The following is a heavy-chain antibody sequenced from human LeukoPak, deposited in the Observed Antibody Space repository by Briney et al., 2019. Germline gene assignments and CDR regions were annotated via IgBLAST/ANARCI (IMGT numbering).Heavy chain of an antibody. CDR1: GFTFSNYG. CDR3: PTPCSLRYGSGSPDY. CDR2: IRFDGSNK. V-gene: IGHV3-30*02. Sequence: PGGSLRLSCVASGFTFSNYGMHWVRQAPGKGLEWVAFIRFDGSNKYYADSVKGRFTISRDNSKNTLFLQMNSLRADDTAVYYCPTPCSLRYGSGSPDYWGQGTLVTVSS. D-gene: IGHD3-10*01. J-gene: IGHJ4*02.